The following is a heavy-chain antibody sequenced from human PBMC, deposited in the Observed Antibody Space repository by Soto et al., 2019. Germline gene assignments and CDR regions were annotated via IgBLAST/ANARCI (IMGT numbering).Heavy chain of an antibody. CDR3: ARDSSPYYYDSSGYPGY. J-gene: IGHJ4*02. V-gene: IGHV3-33*01. CDR2: IWYDGSNK. CDR1: GFTFSSYG. Sequence: QVQLVESGGGVVQPGRSLRLSCAASGFTFSSYGMHWVRQAPGKGLEWVAVIWYDGSNKYYADSVKGRFTISRDNSKNXXYLQMNSLRAEDTAVYYCARDSSPYYYDSSGYPGYWGQGTLVTVSS. D-gene: IGHD3-22*01.